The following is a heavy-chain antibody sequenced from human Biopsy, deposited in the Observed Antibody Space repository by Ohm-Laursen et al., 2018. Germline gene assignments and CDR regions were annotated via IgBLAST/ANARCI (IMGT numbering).Heavy chain of an antibody. J-gene: IGHJ4*02. CDR3: ARWETTLGRSLDS. D-gene: IGHD1-26*01. V-gene: IGHV1-8*01. Sequence: GASVKVSCKASGYTFTSHDINWVRQATGQGLEWMGWMSPNTGNTVYAQRFQDRVTMTSGTSTGTAYMGLTSLTSDDTAVYFCARWETTLGRSLDSWGQGTLVAVSS. CDR1: GYTFTSHD. CDR2: MSPNTGNT.